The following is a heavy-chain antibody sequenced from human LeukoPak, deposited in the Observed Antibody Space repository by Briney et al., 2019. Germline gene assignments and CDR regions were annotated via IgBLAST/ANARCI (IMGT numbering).Heavy chain of an antibody. CDR3: ARDVRGGVRPYGMDV. D-gene: IGHD3-10*01. V-gene: IGHV3-23*01. CDR1: GFTFSHYA. J-gene: IGHJ6*02. CDR2: IGGGGDGA. Sequence: GGSLRLSCAASGFTFSHYAMRWVRQAPGKGLEWLSEIGGGGDGAYHADSVKGRFTISRDNSKNTLYLQMNSLRAEDTAVYYCARDVRGGVRPYGMDVWGQGTTVTVSS.